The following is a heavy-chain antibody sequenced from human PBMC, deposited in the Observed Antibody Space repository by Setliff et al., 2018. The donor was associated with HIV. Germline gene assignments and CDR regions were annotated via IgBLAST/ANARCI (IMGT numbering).Heavy chain of an antibody. D-gene: IGHD3-10*01. V-gene: IGHV4-4*09. CDR1: GGSISSYC. J-gene: IGHJ5*02. CDR2: IFSSGST. CDR3: ARRIDNSGSFPDKNWFDT. Sequence: SETLSLTCTVSGGSISSYCWNWIRQSPGRGLEWIGFIFSSGSTKYNPSLQSRVTKSIDTSKNQFSLTLTSVTAANTAVYYCARRIDNSGSFPDKNWFDTWYQGSLVTVSS.